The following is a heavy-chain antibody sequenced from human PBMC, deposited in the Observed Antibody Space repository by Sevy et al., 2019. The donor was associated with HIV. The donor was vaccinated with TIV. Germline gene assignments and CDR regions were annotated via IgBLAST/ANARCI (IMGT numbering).Heavy chain of an antibody. D-gene: IGHD5-12*01. J-gene: IGHJ4*02. CDR2: IKSKTDGGTT. CDR1: GFTFSNAW. CDR3: TTGVFRDGYNPEPYYFDY. Sequence: GGSLRLSCAASGFTFSNAWMSWVRQAPGKGLEWVGRIKSKTDGGTTDNAAPVKGRFTISRDDSKNTLYLQMNSLKTEDTAVYYCTTGVFRDGYNPEPYYFDYWGQGTLVTVSS. V-gene: IGHV3-15*01.